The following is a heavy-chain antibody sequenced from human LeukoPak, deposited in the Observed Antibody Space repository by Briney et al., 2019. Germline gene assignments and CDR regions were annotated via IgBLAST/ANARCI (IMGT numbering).Heavy chain of an antibody. CDR1: GYNFVGYY. D-gene: IGHD5-12*01. CDR3: AKEYSASEH. J-gene: IGHJ1*01. V-gene: IGHV1-2*02. CDR2: IDPYTGNT. Sequence: ASVKVSCKASGYNFVGYYLHWVRQAPGQGLEWMAWIDPYTGNTHYAQKFQGRITVTGDTSLSTTYMELNWLTSDDTALYYCAKEYSASEHWGQGTLVTVSS.